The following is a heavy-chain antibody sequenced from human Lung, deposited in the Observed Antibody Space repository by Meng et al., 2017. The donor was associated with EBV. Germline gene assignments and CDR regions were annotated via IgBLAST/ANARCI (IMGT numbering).Heavy chain of an antibody. CDR3: ARGGTSSAPFDY. Sequence: QVQPQESGPGLVKPSGTLSLTCGVSGRSFSSSYWSWIRQPPGKGLEWIGQINYSGITNYNPSLKSRVTISVDTSKNQFSLSLNSVTAADTAVYYCARGGTSSAPFDYWGQGTLVTVSS. CDR1: GRSFSSSY. D-gene: IGHD2-2*01. V-gene: IGHV4-34*01. CDR2: INYSGIT. J-gene: IGHJ4*02.